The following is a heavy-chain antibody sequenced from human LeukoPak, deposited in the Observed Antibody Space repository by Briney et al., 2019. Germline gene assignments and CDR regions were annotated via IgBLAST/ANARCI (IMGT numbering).Heavy chain of an antibody. CDR1: GFTFSSYG. CDR2: ISYDGSNK. V-gene: IGHV3-30*18. J-gene: IGHJ4*02. CDR3: AKDGGAAAGFDY. Sequence: GRSLRLSCAASGFTFSSYGMHWVRQAPGKGLEWVAVISYDGSNKYYADSVKGRFTISRDNSKNTLYLQMNSLRAEDTAVYYSAKDGGAAAGFDYWGQGTLVTVSS. D-gene: IGHD6-13*01.